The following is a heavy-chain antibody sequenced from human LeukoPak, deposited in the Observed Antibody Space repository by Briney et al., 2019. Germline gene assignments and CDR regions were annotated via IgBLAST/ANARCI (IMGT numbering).Heavy chain of an antibody. V-gene: IGHV3-23*05. J-gene: IGHJ4*02. Sequence: PGVSLRLSYAASGFTFTNYAMSWVRQAPGKGLEWVSAVWNDGSSTYYVDSVKGRFTISRDNSKNTLHLQMNSLRADDAAVYYCAKPVYGSGSPDYWGQGTLVTVSS. D-gene: IGHD3-10*01. CDR3: AKPVYGSGSPDY. CDR2: VWNDGSST. CDR1: GFTFTNYA.